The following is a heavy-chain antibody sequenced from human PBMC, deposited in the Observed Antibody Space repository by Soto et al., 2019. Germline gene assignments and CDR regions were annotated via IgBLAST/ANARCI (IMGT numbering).Heavy chain of an antibody. J-gene: IGHJ5*02. CDR3: ARGDVPAATDNWVDP. D-gene: IGHD2-2*01. CDR2: MNPNSGNT. Sequence: GASVKVSCKASGYTFTSYDINWVRQATGQGLEWMGWMNPNSGNTGYAQKFQGRVTMTRNTSISTAYMELSSLRSEDTAVYYCARGDVPAATDNWVDPWGQGTLVTVSS. CDR1: GYTFTSYD. V-gene: IGHV1-8*01.